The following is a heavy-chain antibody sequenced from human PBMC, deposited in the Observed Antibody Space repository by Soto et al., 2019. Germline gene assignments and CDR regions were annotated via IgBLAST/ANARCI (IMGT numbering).Heavy chain of an antibody. D-gene: IGHD3-3*01. CDR1: GFTFSSYA. CDR3: ARDHGPVLQFFVVYGMDV. V-gene: IGHV3-30-3*01. CDR2: ISYDGSNK. Sequence: PGGSLRLSCAASGFTFSSYAMHWVRQAPGKGLEWVAVISYDGSNKYYADSVKGRFTISRDNSKNTLYLQMNSLRAEDTAVYYCARDHGPVLQFFVVYGMDVWGQGTTVTVSS. J-gene: IGHJ6*02.